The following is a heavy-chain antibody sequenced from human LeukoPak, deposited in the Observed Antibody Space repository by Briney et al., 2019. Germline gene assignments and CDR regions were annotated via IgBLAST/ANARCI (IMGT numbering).Heavy chain of an antibody. CDR2: ISGDGGST. CDR3: ARESESSGWYDY. D-gene: IGHD6-19*01. V-gene: IGHV3-43*02. Sequence: GVSLRLSCAGPGFMFHDYAIHWVRQAPGKGLEWVSLISGDGGSTFYADSVKGRFTISRDNSKNSLYLQMNSLRSDDTALYYCARESESSGWYDYWGQGTLVTVSP. J-gene: IGHJ4*02. CDR1: GFMFHDYA.